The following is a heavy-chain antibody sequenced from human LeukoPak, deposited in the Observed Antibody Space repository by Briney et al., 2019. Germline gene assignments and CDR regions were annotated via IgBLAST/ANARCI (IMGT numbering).Heavy chain of an antibody. D-gene: IGHD3-22*01. V-gene: IGHV3-11*01. Sequence: GGSLRLSCAASGFTFSDYYMNWIRQAPGKGLEWVSYISNSGNIKYYADSVKGRFTISRDNAKNSLYLQVNSLRAEDTAVYCCARDLGSGYYDYWGQGTLVTVSS. CDR3: ARDLGSGYYDY. J-gene: IGHJ4*02. CDR2: ISNSGNIK. CDR1: GFTFSDYY.